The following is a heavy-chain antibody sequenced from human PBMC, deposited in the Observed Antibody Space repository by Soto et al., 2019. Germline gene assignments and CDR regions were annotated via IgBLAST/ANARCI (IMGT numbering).Heavy chain of an antibody. Sequence: GGSVRLSCAASEFTFNNYAMTWVRQTPGKGLEWVAGISGPGGRTYYADSVKGRFTISRDNSKNTLFLQMNGLRGEDTAVYYCAKVESYDFWGGYDYYDYSHYGMDVWGQGTTVTVSS. CDR2: ISGPGGRT. D-gene: IGHD3-3*01. CDR3: AKVESYDFWGGYDYYDYSHYGMDV. CDR1: EFTFNNYA. J-gene: IGHJ6*02. V-gene: IGHV3-23*01.